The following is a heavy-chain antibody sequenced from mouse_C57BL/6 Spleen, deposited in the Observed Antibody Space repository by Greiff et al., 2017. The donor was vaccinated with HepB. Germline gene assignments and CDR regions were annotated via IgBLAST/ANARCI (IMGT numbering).Heavy chain of an antibody. V-gene: IGHV3-6*01. J-gene: IGHJ4*01. D-gene: IGHD1-1*01. CDR2: ISYDGSN. Sequence: EVKLMESGPGLVKPSQSLSLTCSVTGYSITSGYYWNWIRQFPGNKLEWMGYISYDGSNNYNPSLKNRISITRDTSKNQFFLKLNSVTTEDTATYYCARAPQLLRYAMDYWGQGTSVTVSS. CDR1: GYSITSGYY. CDR3: ARAPQLLRYAMDY.